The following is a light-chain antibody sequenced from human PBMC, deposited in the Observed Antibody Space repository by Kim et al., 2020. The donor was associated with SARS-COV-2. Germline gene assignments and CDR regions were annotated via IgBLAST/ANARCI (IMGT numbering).Light chain of an antibody. CDR1: QSVGSSL. CDR2: EAF. CDR3: QQYGSTPYT. Sequence: EIVLTQSPGTLSLSPGERATLSCRASQSVGSSLLAWYQQKPGQAPRLLIYEAFKRVAGIPDRFSGSGYGTDFTLTISRPEPEDFAMYYCQQYGSTPYTFGQGTKLEI. J-gene: IGKJ2*01. V-gene: IGKV3-20*01.